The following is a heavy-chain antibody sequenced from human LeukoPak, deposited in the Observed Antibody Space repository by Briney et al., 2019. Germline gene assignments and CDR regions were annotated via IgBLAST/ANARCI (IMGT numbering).Heavy chain of an antibody. CDR3: ARAGCSGGSCYYDY. CDR1: GFTLNYYE. CDR2: ISSSGSTI. Sequence: GGSLRLSCAASGFTLNYYEMNWVRQAPGKGLEWVSYISSSGSTIYYADSVKGRFTISRDNAKNSLYLQMNSLRAEDTAVYYCARAGCSGGSCYYDYWSQGTLVTVSS. D-gene: IGHD2-15*01. V-gene: IGHV3-48*03. J-gene: IGHJ4*02.